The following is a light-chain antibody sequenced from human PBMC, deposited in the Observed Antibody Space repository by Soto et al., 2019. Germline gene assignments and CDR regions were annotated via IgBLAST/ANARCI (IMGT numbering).Light chain of an antibody. CDR2: VNI. CDR1: TSNIGAGYD. Sequence: QSVLTQPPSVSGAPGQRVTISCTGSTSNIGAGYDVHWYQQLPGTAPKLLIYVNINRPSGVPDRFSGSKSGTSASLAITGLQAEDEADYYCQSYDSSLSGWVFGGRTKLTVL. CDR3: QSYDSSLSGWV. J-gene: IGLJ3*02. V-gene: IGLV1-40*01.